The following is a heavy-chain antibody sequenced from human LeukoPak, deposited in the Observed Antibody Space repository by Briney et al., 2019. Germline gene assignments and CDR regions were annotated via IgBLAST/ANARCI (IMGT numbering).Heavy chain of an antibody. D-gene: IGHD3-22*01. V-gene: IGHV4-59*08. Sequence: SETLSLTCTVSGGSISLYYWGWIRQPPGKGLEWIAYVYYTGDVNYNPSLKSRVTISVDTSKNQFSLELSSVTAADTAVYHCARLVYDSRGYYFDYWGQGTLVTVSS. J-gene: IGHJ4*02. CDR1: GGSISLYY. CDR2: VYYTGDV. CDR3: ARLVYDSRGYYFDY.